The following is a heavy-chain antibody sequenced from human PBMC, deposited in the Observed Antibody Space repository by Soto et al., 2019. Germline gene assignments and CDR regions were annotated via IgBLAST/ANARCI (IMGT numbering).Heavy chain of an antibody. CDR3: ERDDEHGSNCELAY. D-gene: IGHD1-26*01. V-gene: IGHV3-30*13. CDR1: GFNFNTYF. CDR2: IFPNGRDK. Sequence: QVQLVQSGGGVVQPGRSLRLSCAASGFNFNTYFMHWVRQAPGKGLEWVAMIFPNGRDKEYADSVKGRFTISRDNSNNSMYLQMDSLRTEDTAVYYCERDDEHGSNCELAYWGQGALVTVSS. J-gene: IGHJ4*02.